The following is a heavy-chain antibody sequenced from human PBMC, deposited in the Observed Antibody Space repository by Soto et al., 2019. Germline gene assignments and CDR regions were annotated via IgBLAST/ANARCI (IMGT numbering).Heavy chain of an antibody. CDR3: ARVRWDFWSGRYYYGMDV. CDR2: TYYRSKWYN. Sequence: SQTLSLTCAISGDSVSSNSAAWNWIRQSPSRGLEWLGRTYYRSKWYNDYAVSVKSRITINPDTSKNQFSLQLNSVTPEDTAVYYCARVRWDFWSGRYYYGMDVWGQGTTVTVSS. CDR1: GDSVSSNSAA. V-gene: IGHV6-1*01. D-gene: IGHD3-3*01. J-gene: IGHJ6*02.